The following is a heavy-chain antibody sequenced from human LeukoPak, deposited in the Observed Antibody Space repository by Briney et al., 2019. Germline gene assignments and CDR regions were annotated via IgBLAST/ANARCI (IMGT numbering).Heavy chain of an antibody. CDR1: GGSFSGYY. V-gene: IGHV4-34*01. Sequence: PSETLSLTCAVYGGSFSGYYWSWIRQPPGKGLEWIGEINHSGSTNYNPSLKSRVTISVDTSKNQFSLKLSSVTAADTAVYYCARKEPEIYVWYFDYWGQGTLVTVSS. D-gene: IGHD3-16*01. J-gene: IGHJ4*02. CDR2: INHSGST. CDR3: ARKEPEIYVWYFDY.